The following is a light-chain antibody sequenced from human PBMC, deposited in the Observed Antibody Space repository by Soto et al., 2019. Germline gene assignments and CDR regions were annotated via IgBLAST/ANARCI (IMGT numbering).Light chain of an antibody. CDR2: GAS. CDR3: QQYNKWPPIT. J-gene: IGKJ5*01. CDR1: QSVSSN. V-gene: IGKV3-15*01. Sequence: VMTQSPATLSVSPGERATLSCRASQSVSSNLAWYQQKPGQAPRLLIYGASTRATGIPARFSGSGSGTEFTLTISSLQSEDFAVYYCQQYNKWPPITFGQGTRLEIK.